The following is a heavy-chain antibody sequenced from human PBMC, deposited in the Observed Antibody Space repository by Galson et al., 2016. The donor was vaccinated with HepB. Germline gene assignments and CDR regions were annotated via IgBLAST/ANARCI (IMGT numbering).Heavy chain of an antibody. J-gene: IGHJ6*02. CDR3: TTVDSGRYSYYYYYAMDV. CDR2: IKSKTHGGTT. D-gene: IGHD2-15*01. V-gene: IGHV3-15*01. Sequence: SLRLSCAASGFTFSNAWMSWVRQAPGKGLVWVGRIKSKTHGGTTDYAAPVKGRFTISRDDSKNTLYLQMNSLKTEDTAVYYCTTVDSGRYSYYYYYAMDVWGQGTTVTVSS. CDR1: GFTFSNAW.